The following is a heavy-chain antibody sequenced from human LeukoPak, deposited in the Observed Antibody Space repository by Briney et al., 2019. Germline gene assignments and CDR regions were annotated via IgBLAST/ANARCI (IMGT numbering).Heavy chain of an antibody. CDR3: ATSSSVTHTRVP. Sequence: ASVTVSCKASGYGFSDVYFNWVRQAPGQGLEWMGWINPHHGATNYAQRFQGRVSMDASFDTAYIELSRLTSDDTAVYYCATSSSVTHTRVPWGQGTLVTVSS. J-gene: IGHJ5*02. CDR1: GYGFSDVY. D-gene: IGHD5/OR15-5a*01. V-gene: IGHV1-2*02. CDR2: INPHHGAT.